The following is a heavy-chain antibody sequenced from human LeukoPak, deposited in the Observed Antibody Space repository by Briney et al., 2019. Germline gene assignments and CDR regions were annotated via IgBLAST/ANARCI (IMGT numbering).Heavy chain of an antibody. Sequence: GGSLRLSCAASGFTFSGYWMDWVRQAPGKGLEWVATIKSDGSATYYVDSVKGRFTISRDNAKNSLYLQMNTLTDEDTAVYYCARETNRSRDYWGQGTLVTVSS. CDR2: IKSDGSAT. J-gene: IGHJ4*02. CDR1: GFTFSGYW. D-gene: IGHD1-14*01. CDR3: ARETNRSRDY. V-gene: IGHV3-7*03.